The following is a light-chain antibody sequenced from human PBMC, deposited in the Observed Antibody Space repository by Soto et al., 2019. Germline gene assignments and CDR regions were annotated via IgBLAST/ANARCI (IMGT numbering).Light chain of an antibody. CDR2: GAS. J-gene: IGKJ2*01. CDR1: QIISSTY. CDR3: QHYGTSPYT. Sequence: DIVLTQSPGTLSLSPGERATLSCRASQIISSTYLGWYQQKPGQAPRLLIYGASSRATGIPDRFSGSGSGTDFTLIISRLEPEDFAVYYGQHYGTSPYTFGQGTKLEIK. V-gene: IGKV3-20*01.